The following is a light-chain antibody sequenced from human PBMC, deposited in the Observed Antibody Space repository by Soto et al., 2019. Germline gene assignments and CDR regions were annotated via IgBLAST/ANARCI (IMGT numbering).Light chain of an antibody. CDR3: QQANDWPPT. Sequence: EIVLTQSPATLSLSPGERATLSCRASQSVRSSLAWYQQQPGQAPRLLIYDASNRATGIPARFSGSGSGTDFSLTISSLEPKDFAVYYCQQANDWPPTFGQGTRV. J-gene: IGKJ1*01. CDR1: QSVRSS. V-gene: IGKV3-11*01. CDR2: DAS.